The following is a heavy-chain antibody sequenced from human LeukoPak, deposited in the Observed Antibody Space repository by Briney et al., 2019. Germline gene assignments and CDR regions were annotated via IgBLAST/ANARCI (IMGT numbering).Heavy chain of an antibody. CDR3: ASFPIAVAGIDY. CDR2: IYYSGST. CDR1: GGSISSYY. J-gene: IGHJ4*02. Sequence: SETLSLTCTVSGGSISSYYWSWLRQPPGKGLEWIGYIYYSGSTNYNPSLKSRVTISVDTSKNQFSLKLSSVTAADTAVYYCASFPIAVAGIDYWGQGTLVTVSP. D-gene: IGHD6-19*01. V-gene: IGHV4-59*08.